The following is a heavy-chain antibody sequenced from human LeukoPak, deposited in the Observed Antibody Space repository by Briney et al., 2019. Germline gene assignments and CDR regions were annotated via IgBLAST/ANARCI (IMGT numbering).Heavy chain of an antibody. Sequence: PGRSLRLSCAASGFTFSSYAMHWVRQAPGKGLEWVAVISYDGSNKYYADSVKGRFTISRDNSKNTLYLQMNSLRAEDTAVYYCARDIAVAGSAYHPWGQGTLVTVSS. CDR2: ISYDGSNK. V-gene: IGHV3-30-3*01. CDR1: GFTFSSYA. CDR3: ARDIAVAGSAYHP. D-gene: IGHD6-19*01. J-gene: IGHJ5*02.